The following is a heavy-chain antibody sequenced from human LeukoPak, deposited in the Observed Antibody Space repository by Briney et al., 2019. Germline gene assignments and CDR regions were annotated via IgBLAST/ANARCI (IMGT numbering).Heavy chain of an antibody. V-gene: IGHV3-30*02. CDR3: AKAPPSYYYYYMDV. J-gene: IGHJ6*03. CDR1: GFTFSSYG. Sequence: PGGSLRLSCAASGFTFSSYGMHWVRQAPGKGLEWVAFIRYDGSNKYYADSVKGRFTISRDNSRNTLYLQMNSLRAEDTAVYYCAKAPPSYYYYYMDVWGKGTTVTISS. CDR2: IRYDGSNK.